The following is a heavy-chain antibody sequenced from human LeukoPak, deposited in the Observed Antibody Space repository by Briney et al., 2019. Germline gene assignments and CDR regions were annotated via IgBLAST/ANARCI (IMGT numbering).Heavy chain of an antibody. CDR2: IYYSGST. V-gene: IGHV4-59*01. CDR1: GGSISSYY. Sequence: PSETLSLTCTVSGGSISSYYWSWIRQPPGKGLEWIGYIYYSGSTNHNPSLKSRVTISVDTSKNQFSLKLSSVTAADTAVYYCARVGRELMYYYDSSGFDAFDIWGQGTMVTVSS. J-gene: IGHJ3*02. CDR3: ARVGRELMYYYDSSGFDAFDI. D-gene: IGHD3-22*01.